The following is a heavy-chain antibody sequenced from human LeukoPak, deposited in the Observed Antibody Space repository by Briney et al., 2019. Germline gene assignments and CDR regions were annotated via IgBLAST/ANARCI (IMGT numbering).Heavy chain of an antibody. CDR1: GGSISSYY. D-gene: IGHD6-25*01. CDR2: IYYSGST. V-gene: IGHV4-59*08. Sequence: SETLSLTCTVSGGSISSYYWSWIRQPPGKGLEWIGYIYYSGSTNYNPSLKSRVTISVDTSKNQFSLKLSSVTAADTAVYYCARQGGGFRYFDLWGRGTLVTVSS. CDR3: ARQGGGFRYFDL. J-gene: IGHJ2*01.